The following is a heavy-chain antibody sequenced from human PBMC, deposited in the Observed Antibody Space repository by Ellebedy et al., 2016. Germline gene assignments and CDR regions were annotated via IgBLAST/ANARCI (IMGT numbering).Heavy chain of an antibody. D-gene: IGHD3-22*01. V-gene: IGHV3-48*04. CDR1: GFTFRNYA. CDR2: ISASDGTI. Sequence: GGSLRLSXAASGFTFRNYAMNWVRQAPGKGLEWVSYISASDGTIYYADSVKGRFTISRDNANFSLFLHMNSLRVEDTAIYYCARDPHGGNYYDSSGFADYWGQGALVTVSS. CDR3: ARDPHGGNYYDSSGFADY. J-gene: IGHJ4*02.